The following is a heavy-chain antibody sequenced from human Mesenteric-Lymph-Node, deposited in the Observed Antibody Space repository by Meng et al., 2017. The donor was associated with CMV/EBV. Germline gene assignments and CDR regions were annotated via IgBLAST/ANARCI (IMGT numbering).Heavy chain of an antibody. V-gene: IGHV7-4-1*02. CDR2: INTNTGNP. D-gene: IGHD6-13*01. Sequence: YCKASGYTVTNYYMNWVRQAPGQGLEWMGWINTNTGNPTYAQGITGRFVFSLDTSVGTAYLQISSLKAEDTAIYYCARGSSSWYPDYWGQGTLVTVSS. CDR3: ARGSSSWYPDY. CDR1: GYTVTNYY. J-gene: IGHJ4*02.